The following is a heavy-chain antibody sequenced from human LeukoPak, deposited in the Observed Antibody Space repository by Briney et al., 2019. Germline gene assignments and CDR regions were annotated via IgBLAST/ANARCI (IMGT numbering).Heavy chain of an antibody. V-gene: IGHV3-23*01. Sequence: GGSLRLSCAASGFTFSSYAMSWVRQAPGKGLEWVSAISGSGGSTYYADSVKGRFTISRDNSKNTLYLQMNSLRAEDTAVYYCAKGQYSAGATTFGVVSTPLDYWGQGTLVTVSS. CDR1: GFTFSSYA. D-gene: IGHD3-3*01. CDR3: AKGQYSAGATTFGVVSTPLDY. J-gene: IGHJ4*02. CDR2: ISGSGGST.